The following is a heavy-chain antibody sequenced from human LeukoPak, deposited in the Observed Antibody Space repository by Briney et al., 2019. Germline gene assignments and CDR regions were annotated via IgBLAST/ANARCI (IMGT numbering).Heavy chain of an antibody. CDR3: ARDGSQYCSSSSCQSGYYYHGMDV. CDR2: ITSTGSTI. CDR1: GFTFSDYY. V-gene: IGHV3-11*01. Sequence: PGGSLRLSCVASGFTFSDYYMSWIRQAPGKGLEWVSYITSTGSTIYYADSVKGRFTISRDNAKNSLYLQMNSLRAEDTAVYYCARDGSQYCSSSSCQSGYYYHGMDVWGQGTTVTVSS. D-gene: IGHD2-2*01. J-gene: IGHJ6*02.